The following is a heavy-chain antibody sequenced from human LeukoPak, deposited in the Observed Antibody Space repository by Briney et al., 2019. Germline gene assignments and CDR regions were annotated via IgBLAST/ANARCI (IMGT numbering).Heavy chain of an antibody. Sequence: GGSLRLSCAASGFTFSSYAMHWVRQAPGKGLEYVSAISSNGGSTYYANSVKGRFTISRDNSENTLYLQMGSLRAEDMAVYYCARSVIAALNWFDPWGQGTLVTVSS. D-gene: IGHD6-13*01. J-gene: IGHJ5*02. CDR2: ISSNGGST. CDR1: GFTFSSYA. V-gene: IGHV3-64*01. CDR3: ARSVIAALNWFDP.